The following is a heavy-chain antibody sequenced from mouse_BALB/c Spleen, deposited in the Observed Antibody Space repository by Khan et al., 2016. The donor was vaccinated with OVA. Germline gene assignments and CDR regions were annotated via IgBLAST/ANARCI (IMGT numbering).Heavy chain of an antibody. D-gene: IGHD4-1*01. J-gene: IGHJ2*01. Sequence: VQLKQSGAELVKPGASVKLSCTASGFNIKDTHMHWVKQRPEQGLEWIGRIDPANDNSKYDPRFQGKATIPADTSSNTAYLHLSSLTSEDTAVYYGAPAGKGDYCEYWGKGTTLTGSS. CDR3: APAGKGDYCEY. CDR2: IDPANDNS. CDR1: GFNIKDTH. V-gene: IGHV14-3*02.